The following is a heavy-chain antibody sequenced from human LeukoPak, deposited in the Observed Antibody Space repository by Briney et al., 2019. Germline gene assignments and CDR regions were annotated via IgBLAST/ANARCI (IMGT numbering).Heavy chain of an antibody. J-gene: IGHJ6*03. CDR1: GGSFSGYY. V-gene: IGHV4-34*01. CDR2: INHSGST. CDR3: ARGGLAVDYYYYMDV. Sequence: SETLSLTCAVYGGSFSGYYWSWIRQPPGKGLEWIGEINHSGSTNYNPSLKSRVTISVDTSKNQFSLKLSSVTAADTAVYYCARGGLAVDYYYYMDVWGKGTTVTVSS. D-gene: IGHD4-23*01.